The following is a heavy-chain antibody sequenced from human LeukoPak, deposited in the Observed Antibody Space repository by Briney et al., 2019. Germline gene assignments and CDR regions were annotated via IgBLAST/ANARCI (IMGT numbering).Heavy chain of an antibody. D-gene: IGHD3-16*01. CDR3: ARRGGFLRNFDY. CDR1: GGSFSGYY. J-gene: IGHJ4*02. CDR2: INHSGST. V-gene: IGHV4-34*01. Sequence: SETLSLTCAVYGGSFSGYYWSWIRQPPGKGLEWIGEINHSGSTNYNPSLKSRVTISVDTSKNQFSLKLSSVTAADTAVYYCARRGGFLRNFDYWGQGTLVTVSS.